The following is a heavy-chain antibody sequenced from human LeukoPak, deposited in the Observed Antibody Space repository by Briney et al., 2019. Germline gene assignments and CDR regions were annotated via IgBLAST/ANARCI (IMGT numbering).Heavy chain of an antibody. CDR3: ARDSGRYGYYMDV. D-gene: IGHD1-26*01. CDR2: IRYDGSNK. V-gene: IGHV3-30*02. CDR1: GFTLSSYG. J-gene: IGHJ6*04. Sequence: GGSLRLSCAASGFTLSSYGMHWVRQAPGKGLEWVAFIRYDGSNKYYADSVTGRFTIPRDNAKNSVYLQMNSLRVEDTAVYYCARDSGRYGYYMDVWGKGTTVTVSS.